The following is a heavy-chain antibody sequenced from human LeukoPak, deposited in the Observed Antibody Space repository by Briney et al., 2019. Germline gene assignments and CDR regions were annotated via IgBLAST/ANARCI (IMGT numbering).Heavy chain of an antibody. V-gene: IGHV1-2*02. CDR3: ARDVAAAGPRGWFDP. Sequence: ASVKVSCKASGYTFTGYYMHWVRQAPGQGLEWMGWINPNSGGTNYAQKFQGRVTMTRDTPISTAYMELSRLRSDDTAVYYCARDVAAAGPRGWFDPWGQGTLVTVSS. CDR2: INPNSGGT. D-gene: IGHD6-13*01. CDR1: GYTFTGYY. J-gene: IGHJ5*02.